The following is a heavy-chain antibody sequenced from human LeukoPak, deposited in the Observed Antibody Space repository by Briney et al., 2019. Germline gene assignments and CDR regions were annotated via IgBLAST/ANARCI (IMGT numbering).Heavy chain of an antibody. Sequence: SVKLSCKASGFTFSSYAISWVRQAPGQGLEWMGRIIPILGIANYAQKFQGRVTITADKSTSTAYMELSSLRSEDTAVYYCARGRSGYYYYSSGSFDYWGQGTLVTVSS. J-gene: IGHJ4*02. CDR3: ARGRSGYYYYSSGSFDY. CDR2: IIPILGIA. D-gene: IGHD3-22*01. CDR1: GFTFSSYA. V-gene: IGHV1-69*04.